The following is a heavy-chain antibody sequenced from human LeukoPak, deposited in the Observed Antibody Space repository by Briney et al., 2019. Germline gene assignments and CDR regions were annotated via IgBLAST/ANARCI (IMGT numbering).Heavy chain of an antibody. J-gene: IGHJ6*02. CDR1: GGTFISYA. D-gene: IGHD2-2*02. CDR2: INPSGGST. Sequence: ASVKVSCKASGGTFISYAISWVRQAPGQGREWMGIINPSGGSTSYAQKFQGRVTMTRDTSTSTVYMELSSLRSEDTAVYYCARDAEIVVVPAAIPVVGGQGMDVWGQGTTVTVSS. V-gene: IGHV1-46*01. CDR3: ARDAEIVVVPAAIPVVGGQGMDV.